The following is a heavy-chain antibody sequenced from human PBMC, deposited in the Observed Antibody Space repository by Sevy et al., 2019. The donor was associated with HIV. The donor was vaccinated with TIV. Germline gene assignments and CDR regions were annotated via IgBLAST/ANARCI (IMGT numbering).Heavy chain of an antibody. CDR2: ISGSDNTI. Sequence: GGSLRLSCAASGFTFSDYYMSWIRQAPGKGLEWVSYISGSDNTIYYADSVKGRFTISRDNAKNSLYLQMNTLRAEDTAVYYCARDHLKDGDLGDYYYIAMDVWGPGTTVTVSS. V-gene: IGHV3-11*01. J-gene: IGHJ6*02. CDR3: ARDHLKDGDLGDYYYIAMDV. D-gene: IGHD4-17*01. CDR1: GFTFSDYY.